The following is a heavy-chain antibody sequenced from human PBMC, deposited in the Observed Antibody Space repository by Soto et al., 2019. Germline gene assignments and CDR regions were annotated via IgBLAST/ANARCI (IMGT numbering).Heavy chain of an antibody. CDR1: GGSISSYY. D-gene: IGHD5-12*01. CDR2: IYYSGST. V-gene: IGHV4-59*01. CDR3: ARDREMATTDYYYYGMDV. Sequence: PSXTLSLTCTVSGGSISSYYWSWIRQPPGKGLEWIGYIYYSGSTNYNPSLKSRVTISADTSKNQFSLKLSSVTAADTAVYYCARDREMATTDYYYYGMDVWGQGTTVTVSS. J-gene: IGHJ6*02.